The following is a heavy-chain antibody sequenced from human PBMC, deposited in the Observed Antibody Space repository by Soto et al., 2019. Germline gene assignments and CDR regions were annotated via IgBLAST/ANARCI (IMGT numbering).Heavy chain of an antibody. V-gene: IGHV4-59*01. CDR3: ARGMAVLRWFGGTRSDPHPLYY. CDR1: GGSISSYY. D-gene: IGHD3-10*01. Sequence: PSETLSLTCTVSGGSISSYYWSWIRQPPGKGLEWIGYIYYSGSTNYNPSLKSRVTISVDTSKNQFSLKLSSVTAADTAVYYCARGMAVLRWFGGTRSDPHPLYYWGQVNLVTVSS. CDR2: IYYSGST. J-gene: IGHJ4*02.